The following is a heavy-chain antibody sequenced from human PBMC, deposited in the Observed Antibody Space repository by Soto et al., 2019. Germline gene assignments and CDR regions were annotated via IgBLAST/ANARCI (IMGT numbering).Heavy chain of an antibody. CDR2: IYYSGST. D-gene: IGHD5-12*01. V-gene: IGHV4-31*03. J-gene: IGHJ6*02. CDR1: GGSISSGGYY. Sequence: SETLSLTCTVSGGSISSGGYYWSWIRQHPGKGLEWIGYIYYSGSTYYNPSLKSRVTISVDTSKNQFSLKLSSVTAADTAVYYCARDASSPSGYDWSGDYYYYGMDVWGQGTTVTVSS. CDR3: ARDASSPSGYDWSGDYYYYGMDV.